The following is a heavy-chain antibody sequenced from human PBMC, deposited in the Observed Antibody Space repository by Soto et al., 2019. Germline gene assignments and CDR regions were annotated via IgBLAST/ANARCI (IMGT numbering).Heavy chain of an antibody. V-gene: IGHV1-8*01. CDR3: ARVPLYYDFWSGYYSPYYYYSMDV. CDR1: GYTFTSYD. CDR2: MNPNSGNT. D-gene: IGHD3-3*01. J-gene: IGHJ6*03. Sequence: GASVKVSCKASGYTFTSYDINWVRQATGQGLEWMGWMNPNSGNTGYAQKFQGRVTMTRNTSISTAYMELSSLRSEDTAVYYCARVPLYYDFWSGYYSPYYYYSMDVWGKGTTVTLSS.